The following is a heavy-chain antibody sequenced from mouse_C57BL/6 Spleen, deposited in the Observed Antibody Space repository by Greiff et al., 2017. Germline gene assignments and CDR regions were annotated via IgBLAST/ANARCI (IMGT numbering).Heavy chain of an antibody. V-gene: IGHV1-80*01. D-gene: IGHD2-3*01. CDR3: TTTDGYYLFAY. Sequence: QVQLKESGAELVKPGASVKISCKASGYAFSSYWMNWVKQRPGKGLEWIGQIYPGDGDTNYNGKFKGKATMTADTSSNTAYLQLSSLTSEDTAVYYCTTTDGYYLFAYWGQGTLVTVSA. CDR2: IYPGDGDT. J-gene: IGHJ3*01. CDR1: GYAFSSYW.